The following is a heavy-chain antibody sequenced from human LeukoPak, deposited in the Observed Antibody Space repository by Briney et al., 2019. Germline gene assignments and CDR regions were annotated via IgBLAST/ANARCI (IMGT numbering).Heavy chain of an antibody. CDR1: GGSFSGYY. Sequence: TSETLSLTCAVYGGSFSGYYWSWIRQPPGKGLEWIGEINHSGSTNYNPSLKSRVTMSVDTSKNQFSLKLSSVTAADTAVYYCARKRGYSYGYGYWGQGTLVTVSS. V-gene: IGHV4-34*01. J-gene: IGHJ4*02. CDR3: ARKRGYSYGYGY. D-gene: IGHD5-18*01. CDR2: INHSGST.